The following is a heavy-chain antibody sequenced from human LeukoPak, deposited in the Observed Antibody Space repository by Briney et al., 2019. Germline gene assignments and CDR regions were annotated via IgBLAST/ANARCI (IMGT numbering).Heavy chain of an antibody. CDR3: AKETSSSFDY. Sequence: GGSLTLFCAASGFTLSIYATSWVRQAPGNGRGWVSGISNSGGSTYYADSVKGLFTNSRDNSKNTMYLQMNSMRAEDTAVYYCAKETSSSFDYWGQGTLVTVSS. V-gene: IGHV3-23*01. CDR2: ISNSGGST. J-gene: IGHJ4*02. D-gene: IGHD6-6*01. CDR1: GFTLSIYA.